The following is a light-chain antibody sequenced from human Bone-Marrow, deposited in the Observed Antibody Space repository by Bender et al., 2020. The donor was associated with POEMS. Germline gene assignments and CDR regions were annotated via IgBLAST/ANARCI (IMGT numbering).Light chain of an antibody. J-gene: IGLJ3*02. CDR1: SSDVGAYDF. Sequence: QSALTQFASVSGSPGQSITISCTGTSSDVGAYDFVSWYQQYPGKAPKLMIYDVTNRPSGVSNRFSGSKSGNTASLTISGLRSDDEADYYCAAWDDSLSGRMFGGGTKLTVL. CDR2: DVT. V-gene: IGLV2-14*01. CDR3: AAWDDSLSGRM.